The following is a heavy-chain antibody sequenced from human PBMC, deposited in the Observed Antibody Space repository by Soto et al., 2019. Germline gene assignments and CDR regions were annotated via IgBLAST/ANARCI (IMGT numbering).Heavy chain of an antibody. CDR1: GGSISSGDYY. V-gene: IGHV4-30-4*01. Sequence: SETLSLTCTVSGGSISSGDYYWSWIRQPPGKGLEWIGYIYYSGSTYYNPSLKSRVTISVDTSKNQFSLKLSSVTAADTAVYYCARGVVPAAMVWFDPWGQGTLVTVSS. CDR3: ARGVVPAAMVWFDP. CDR2: IYYSGST. J-gene: IGHJ5*02. D-gene: IGHD2-2*01.